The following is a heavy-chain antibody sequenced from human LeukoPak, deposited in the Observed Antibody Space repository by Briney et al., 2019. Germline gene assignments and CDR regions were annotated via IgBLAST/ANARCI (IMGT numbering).Heavy chain of an antibody. V-gene: IGHV3-33*01. CDR2: IWYDGSNK. J-gene: IGHJ5*02. CDR1: GLTFSSYG. CDR3: AREGVGSWSIDP. D-gene: IGHD2-15*01. Sequence: GGSLRLSCAASGLTFSSYGMHWVRQAPGKGLEWVAVIWYDGSNKYYADSVKGRFTISRDNSKNTLYLQMNSLRAEDTAVYYCAREGVGSWSIDPWGQGTLVTVSS.